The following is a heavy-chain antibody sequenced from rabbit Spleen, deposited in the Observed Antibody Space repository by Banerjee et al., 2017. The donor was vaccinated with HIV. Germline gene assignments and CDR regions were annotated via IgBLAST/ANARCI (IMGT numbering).Heavy chain of an antibody. CDR1: GFSFSSNW. CDR2: IYTTSGRT. CDR3: ARDSNSITYLDL. J-gene: IGHJ4*01. Sequence: LEESGGGLVKPGGTLTLTCTVSGFSFSSNWICWVRQAPGKGLEWIGCIYTTSGRTYYASWAKGRFTISKTSSTTVTLQMTSLTVADTATYFCARDSNSITYLDLWGPGTLVTVS. V-gene: IGHV1S45*01. D-gene: IGHD1-1*01.